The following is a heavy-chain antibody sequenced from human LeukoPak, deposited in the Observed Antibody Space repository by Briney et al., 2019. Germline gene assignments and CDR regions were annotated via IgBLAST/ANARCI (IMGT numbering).Heavy chain of an antibody. D-gene: IGHD1-26*01. CDR1: GYSISSSYY. CDR3: ARHGWELLPLVGYFDY. V-gene: IGHV4-38-2*01. CDR2: IYYSGST. Sequence: SETLSLTCAVSGYSISSSYYWGWIRQPPGKGLEWIGSIYYSGSTYYNPSLKSRVTISVDTSKNQFSLKLSSVTAADTAVYYCARHGWELLPLVGYFDYGGQGTLVTVSS. J-gene: IGHJ4*02.